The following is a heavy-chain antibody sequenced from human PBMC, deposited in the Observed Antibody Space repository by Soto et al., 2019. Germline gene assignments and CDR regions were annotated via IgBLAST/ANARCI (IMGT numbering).Heavy chain of an antibody. Sequence: GGSLRLSCAASGFTFGSYWMSWVRQAPGKGPEWLATIKWDASEKKYVDSVKGRFTTSRDNAKNALYLQMDSLRAEDTAVYYCVRPRQSGENYGMDVWGQGTTVTVSS. CDR1: GFTFGSYW. CDR3: VRPRQSGENYGMDV. V-gene: IGHV3-7*03. J-gene: IGHJ6*02. D-gene: IGHD3-16*01. CDR2: IKWDASEK.